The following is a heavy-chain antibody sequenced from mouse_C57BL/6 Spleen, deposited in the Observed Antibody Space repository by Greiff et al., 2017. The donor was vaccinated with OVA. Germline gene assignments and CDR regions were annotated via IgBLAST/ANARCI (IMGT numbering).Heavy chain of an antibody. Sequence: VKLQESGAELVRPGTSVKVSCKASGYAFTNYLIEWVKQRPGQGLEWIGVINPGSGGTNYNEKFKGKATLTADKSSSNAYMQLSSLTSEDSAVYFCVRGGVTTLYFDYWGQGTTLTVSS. V-gene: IGHV1-54*01. CDR2: INPGSGGT. J-gene: IGHJ2*01. CDR1: GYAFTNYL. CDR3: VRGGVTTLYFDY. D-gene: IGHD2-5*01.